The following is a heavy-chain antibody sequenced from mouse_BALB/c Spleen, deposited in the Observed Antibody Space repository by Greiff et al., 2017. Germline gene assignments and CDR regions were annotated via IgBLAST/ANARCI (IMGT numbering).Heavy chain of an antibody. CDR1: GYTFTSYW. D-gene: IGHD4-1*01. V-gene: IGHV1-7*01. CDR3: ARGRENWDAWFAY. J-gene: IGHJ3*01. Sequence: QVQLQQSGAELAKPGASVKMSCKASGYTFTSYWMHWVKQRPGQGLEWIGYINPSTGYTEYNQKFKDKATLTADKSSSTAYMQLSSLTSEDSAVYYCARGRENWDAWFAYWGQGTLVTVSA. CDR2: INPSTGYT.